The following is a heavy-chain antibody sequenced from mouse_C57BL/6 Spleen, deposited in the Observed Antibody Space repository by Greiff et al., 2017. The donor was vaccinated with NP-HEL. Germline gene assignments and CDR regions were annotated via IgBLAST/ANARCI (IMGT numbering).Heavy chain of an antibody. CDR2: IRLKSDNYAT. CDR1: GFTFSNYW. D-gene: IGHD4-1*01. V-gene: IGHV6-3*01. CDR3: TGGKKLGHFDY. J-gene: IGHJ2*01. Sequence: EVQLVESGGGLVQPGGSMKLSCVASGFTFSNYWMNWVRQSPEKGLEWVAQIRLKSDNYATHYAESVKGRFTISRDDSKSSVYLQMNNLRAEDTGIYYCTGGKKLGHFDYWGQGTTLTVSS.